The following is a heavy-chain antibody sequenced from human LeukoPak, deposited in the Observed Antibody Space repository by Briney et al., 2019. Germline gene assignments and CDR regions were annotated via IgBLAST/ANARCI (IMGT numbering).Heavy chain of an antibody. CDR1: GFTFDDYA. V-gene: IGHV3-20*04. CDR3: ARDGLRRPPTPYCGGDCPLDY. J-gene: IGHJ4*02. CDR2: TNWDGGRT. D-gene: IGHD2-21*02. Sequence: SGGSLRLSCAASGFTFDDYAMSWVRQTPGKGLEWVSGTNWDGGRTGYADSVKGRFTISRDNAKNSPYLQMNSLRVEDTAMYYCARDGLRRPPTPYCGGDCPLDYWGQGTLVSVSS.